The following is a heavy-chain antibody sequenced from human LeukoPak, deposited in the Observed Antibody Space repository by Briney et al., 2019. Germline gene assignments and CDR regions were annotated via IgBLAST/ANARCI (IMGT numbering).Heavy chain of an antibody. CDR1: GFTVSSNY. Sequence: GGSLRLSCAASGFTVSSNYMSWVRQAPGKGLEWVSVIYSGGSTYYADSAKGRFTISRDNSKNTLYLQMNSLRAEDTAVYYCARGRPNHYFDYWGQGTLVTVSS. J-gene: IGHJ4*02. V-gene: IGHV3-53*01. CDR3: ARGRPNHYFDY. CDR2: IYSGGST.